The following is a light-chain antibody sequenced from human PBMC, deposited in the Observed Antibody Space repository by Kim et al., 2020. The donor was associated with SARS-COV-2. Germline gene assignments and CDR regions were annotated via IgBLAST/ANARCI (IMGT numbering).Light chain of an antibody. CDR1: SSNIGSNA. V-gene: IGLV1-44*01. CDR2: NNY. J-gene: IGLJ2*01. CDR3: ATWDDKLTGIF. Sequence: GQRVTISGSGGSSNIGSNAVNWYQQLPGTAPKVLIYNNYQRPSGVPDRFSGSKSGTSASLAISGLQSDDEADYYCATWDDKLTGIFFGGGTKLIVL.